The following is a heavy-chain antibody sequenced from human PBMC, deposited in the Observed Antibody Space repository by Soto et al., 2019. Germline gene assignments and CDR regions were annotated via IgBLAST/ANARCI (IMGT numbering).Heavy chain of an antibody. CDR3: ATADASGYNSLLFVY. CDR2: ISGSGGDT. V-gene: IGHV3-23*01. CDR1: GFSFSSYA. J-gene: IGHJ4*02. D-gene: IGHD3-3*01. Sequence: VSLRLSCAASGFSFSSYALAWVRQTPNEALEWVSTISGSGGDTYYADAVKGRFSISRDNSKNTVYVQLNSLRAEDTAIYHRATADASGYNSLLFVYWGKGILVTVSS.